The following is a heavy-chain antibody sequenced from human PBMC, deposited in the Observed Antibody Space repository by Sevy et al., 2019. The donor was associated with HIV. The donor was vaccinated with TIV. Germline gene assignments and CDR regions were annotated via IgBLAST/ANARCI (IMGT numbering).Heavy chain of an antibody. Sequence: GGSLRLSCIVSGFNFTNYAMTGVRQGPGKGLEWVSGISGSGTKTYYTDAVRGRFTISRDNSENTLYLDMKSLKAEDTAIYFCAKVAILGGGGYYYYLDVWGKGTTVTVSS. J-gene: IGHJ6*03. CDR1: GFNFTNYA. CDR3: AKVAILGGGGYYYYLDV. D-gene: IGHD3-3*02. CDR2: ISGSGTKT. V-gene: IGHV3-23*01.